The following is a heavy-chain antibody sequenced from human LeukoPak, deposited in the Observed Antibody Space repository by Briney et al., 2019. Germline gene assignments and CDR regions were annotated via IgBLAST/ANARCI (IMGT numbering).Heavy chain of an antibody. CDR2: ISADGTEK. D-gene: IGHD6-19*01. V-gene: IGHV3-30-3*01. J-gene: IGHJ3*02. CDR3: ARDAPYSGGCCAFDI. CDR1: GFTFSSYA. Sequence: GGSLRLSCVASGFTFSSYALHWLRQAPGKGLEWVAVISADGTEKYYADSVKGRFTMSRDNSQNTLYLQMNSPRTEDTAVYYCARDAPYSGGCCAFDIWGQGTMVTVSS.